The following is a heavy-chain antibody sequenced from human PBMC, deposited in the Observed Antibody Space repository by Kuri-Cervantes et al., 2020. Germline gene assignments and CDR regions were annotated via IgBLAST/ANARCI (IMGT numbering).Heavy chain of an antibody. V-gene: IGHV4-34*01. CDR2: INHSGST. J-gene: IGHJ4*02. CDR3: ARGSLERAY. CDR1: GGSFSGYY. D-gene: IGHD1-1*01. Sequence: ESLKISCAAYGGSFSGYYWSWIRQPPGKGLEWIGEINHSGSTNYNPSLKSRVTISVDTSKSQFSLKVSSVTAADTAVYYCARGSLERAYWGQGTLVTVSS.